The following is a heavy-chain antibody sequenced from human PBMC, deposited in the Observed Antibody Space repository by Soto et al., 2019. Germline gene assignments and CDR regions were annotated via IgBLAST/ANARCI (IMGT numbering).Heavy chain of an antibody. CDR1: GGSISSYY. Sequence: PSETLSLTCTVSGGSISSYYWSWIRQPPGKGLEWIGYIYYSGSTNYNPSINSRVTVSVDTSKNQFSLKVTSVTAADTAVYYCARLHGYCISSSCHGHYAMDVWGQGTTVTVSS. CDR2: IYYSGST. V-gene: IGHV4-59*08. CDR3: ARLHGYCISSSCHGHYAMDV. J-gene: IGHJ6*02. D-gene: IGHD2-2*01.